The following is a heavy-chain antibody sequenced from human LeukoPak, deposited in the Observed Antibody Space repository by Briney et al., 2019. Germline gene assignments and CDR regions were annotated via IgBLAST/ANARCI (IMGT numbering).Heavy chain of an antibody. J-gene: IGHJ5*01. CDR1: GGSISSYD. CDR3: ARGPRARVYFGGDCSIFNWFDP. V-gene: IGHV4-4*09. D-gene: IGHD2-21*02. CDR2: IFISGLT. Sequence: SGTLSLTCTVSGGSISSYDWSWIRQPPGKGRGGSGYIFISGLTAYHPYVKDRVTISVDTSKTQFSLKLSSDTAADTAVYYCARGPRARVYFGGDCSIFNWFDPWGQGTLVTVSS.